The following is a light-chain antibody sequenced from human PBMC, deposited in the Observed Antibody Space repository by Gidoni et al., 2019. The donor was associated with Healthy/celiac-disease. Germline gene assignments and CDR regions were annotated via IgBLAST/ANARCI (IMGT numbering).Light chain of an antibody. CDR2: LGS. J-gene: IGKJ1*01. CDR1: QSLLHTNGYNY. CDR3: MQALQTPRT. Sequence: DIVMTQSPLSLPVTPGEPASISCRSSQSLLHTNGYNYLDWYLQKPGQSPQLLIALGSNRASGVPDRFSGSGSGTDFTLKISRVEAEDVGVDYCMQALQTPRTFGHGTKVEIK. V-gene: IGKV2-28*01.